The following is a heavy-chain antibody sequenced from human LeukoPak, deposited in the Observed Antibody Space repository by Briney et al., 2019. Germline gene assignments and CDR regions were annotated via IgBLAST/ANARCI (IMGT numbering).Heavy chain of an antibody. J-gene: IGHJ4*02. Sequence: GASVKVSCKASGYTFTSYGISWVRQAPGQGLEWMGWISAYNGNTNYAQKLQGRVTMTTDTSTSTAYMELRSLRSDDTAVYYCARVYPNTVDGSGYSDYWGQGTLVTVSS. CDR3: ARVYPNTVDGSGYSDY. V-gene: IGHV1-18*01. CDR2: ISAYNGNT. D-gene: IGHD3-22*01. CDR1: GYTFTSYG.